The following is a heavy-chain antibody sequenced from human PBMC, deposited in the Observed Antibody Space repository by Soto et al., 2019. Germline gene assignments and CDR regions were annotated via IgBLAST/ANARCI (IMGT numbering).Heavy chain of an antibody. Sequence: PGGSLRLSCAASGFTFSTHSMNWVRQAPGKGLEWISYITSSSGTMYADSVKGRFTISRDNAKNSLYLQMNSLRAEDTAVYPCVGEVGFQLIYWGQGTLVTVSS. CDR2: ITSSSGT. D-gene: IGHD2-2*01. CDR3: VGEVGFQLIY. V-gene: IGHV3-48*01. CDR1: GFTFSTHS. J-gene: IGHJ4*02.